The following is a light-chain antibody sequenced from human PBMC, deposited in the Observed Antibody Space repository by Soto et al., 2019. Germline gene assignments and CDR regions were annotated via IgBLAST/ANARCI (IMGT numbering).Light chain of an antibody. CDR2: EVS. CDR1: SSDVGGYNY. V-gene: IGLV2-8*01. CDR3: SSYAGSKV. J-gene: IGLJ2*01. Sequence: QCALTQSPSESGSPGQSVTISCIGISSDVGGYNYVSWYQQHPGKAPKLIIYEVSKRPSGVPDRFSGSKSGNTASLTVSGLQAEDEADYYCSSYAGSKVFGGGTKLTVL.